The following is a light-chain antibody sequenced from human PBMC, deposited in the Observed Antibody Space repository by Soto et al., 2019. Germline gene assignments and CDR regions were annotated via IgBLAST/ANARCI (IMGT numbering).Light chain of an antibody. V-gene: IGKV1-39*01. J-gene: IGKJ1*01. CDR2: AAS. CDR3: QQYNNHSGT. CDR1: QSISSY. Sequence: DIQMTQSPSSLSASVGDRVTITCRASQSISSYLNWYQQKPGKAPKLLIYAASSLESGVPSRFSGSGSGTEFILTISSLQPDDVGTYYCQQYNNHSGTLGQGTKGDIK.